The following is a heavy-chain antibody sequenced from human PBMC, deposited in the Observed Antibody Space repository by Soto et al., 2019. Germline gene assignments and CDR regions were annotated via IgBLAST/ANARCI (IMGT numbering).Heavy chain of an antibody. J-gene: IGHJ2*01. CDR1: GFTFSAPY. V-gene: IGHV3-72*01. CDR2: TRNKANSYTT. D-gene: IGHD3-16*01. CDR3: ARIMTNSWYFDL. Sequence: EVQLVESGGGLVQPGGSLRLSCAASGFTFSAPYMDWVRQAPGKGLEWVGRTRNKANSYTTEYAASVKGRFTISRDDSRNSLYLQMNSLKTEDTAVYYCARIMTNSWYFDLWGRGTLVTVSS.